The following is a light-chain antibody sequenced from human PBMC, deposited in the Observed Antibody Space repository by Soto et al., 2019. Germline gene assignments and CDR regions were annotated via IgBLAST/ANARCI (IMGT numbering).Light chain of an antibody. V-gene: IGKV3-11*01. CDR3: QHRSSWPVS. Sequence: EIVLTQSPANLSLSPGERATLSCRASQSVSSYLAWYQQKPGQAPRLLIYGASNRATGIPARFSGSGSGTDFTLTISSLEPEDFAVYDCQHRSSWPVSFGQGTRLEIK. CDR2: GAS. J-gene: IGKJ5*01. CDR1: QSVSSY.